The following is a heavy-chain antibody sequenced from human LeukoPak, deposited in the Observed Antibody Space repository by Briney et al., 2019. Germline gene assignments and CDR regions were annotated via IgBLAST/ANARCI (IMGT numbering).Heavy chain of an antibody. CDR3: ARDRKALAVAGRWYFDL. Sequence: SETLSLTCTVSSGSFRTYYWSWIWQPPGKGLEWIGYIFYNEGTSYNPSLKSRVTISVDTSNNQLSLKLSSVTAADTAVYYCARDRKALAVAGRWYFDLWGRGTLVTVSS. CDR1: SGSFRTYY. CDR2: IFYNEGT. V-gene: IGHV4-59*01. D-gene: IGHD6-19*01. J-gene: IGHJ2*01.